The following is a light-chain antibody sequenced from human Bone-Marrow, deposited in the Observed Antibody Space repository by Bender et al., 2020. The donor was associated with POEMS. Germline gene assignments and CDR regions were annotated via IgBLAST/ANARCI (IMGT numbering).Light chain of an antibody. V-gene: IGLV2-14*03. CDR1: SSDVGGYNS. CDR2: DVN. J-gene: IGLJ3*02. Sequence: QSALTQPASVSGSPGQSITISCTGTSSDVGGYNSVSWYQQHPGKAPKLMIYDVNNRPSGVSTRFSGSKSGNTASLTISGLQAEDEADYYCQSYDNSLGGWVFGGGTKLTVL. CDR3: QSYDNSLGGWV.